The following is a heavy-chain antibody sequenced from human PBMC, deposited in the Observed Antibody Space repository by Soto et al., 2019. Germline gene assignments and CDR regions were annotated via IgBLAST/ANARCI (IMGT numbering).Heavy chain of an antibody. CDR2: IYTSGST. CDR3: ARDVWFGEFGWFDP. Sequence: PSETLSLTCTVSGGSISSYYWSWIRQPAGKGLEWIGRIYTSGSTNYNPSLKSRVTMSVDTSKNQFSLKLSSVTAADTAVYYCARDVWFGEFGWFDPWGQGTLVTVSS. D-gene: IGHD3-10*01. CDR1: GGSISSYY. V-gene: IGHV4-4*07. J-gene: IGHJ5*02.